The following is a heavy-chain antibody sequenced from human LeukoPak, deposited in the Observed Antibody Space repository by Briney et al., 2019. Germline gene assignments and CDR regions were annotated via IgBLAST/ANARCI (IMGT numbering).Heavy chain of an antibody. D-gene: IGHD3-9*01. V-gene: IGHV3-21*01. CDR2: ISSSSSYI. J-gene: IGHJ5*02. Sequence: GGSLRLSCAASGFTFSSYSMNWVRQAPGKGLEWXSSISSSSSYIYYADSVKGRFTISRDNAKNSLYLQMNSLRAEDTAVYYCARGVRYFDPERTWFDPWGQGTLVTVSS. CDR3: ARGVRYFDPERTWFDP. CDR1: GFTFSSYS.